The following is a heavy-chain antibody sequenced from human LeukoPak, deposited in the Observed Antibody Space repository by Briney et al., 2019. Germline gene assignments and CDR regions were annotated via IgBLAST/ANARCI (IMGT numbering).Heavy chain of an antibody. J-gene: IGHJ4*02. V-gene: IGHV3-73*01. CDR1: GFTFSGSA. Sequence: PGGSLRLSCAASGFTFSGSAMHWVRQASGKGLEWVGLIRSKANSYATAYAASVKGRFTIARDDSKNTAYLQMNSLKTEDTAVYYCTSLGYPQDYWGQGTLVTVSS. CDR2: IRSKANSYAT. D-gene: IGHD5-18*01. CDR3: TSLGYPQDY.